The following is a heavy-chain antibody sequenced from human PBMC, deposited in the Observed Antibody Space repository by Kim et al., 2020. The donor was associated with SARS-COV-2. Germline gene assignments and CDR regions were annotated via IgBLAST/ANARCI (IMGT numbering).Heavy chain of an antibody. CDR2: ISWNSGSI. CDR3: AKSEGEIAAAGDFDY. Sequence: GGSLRLSCAASGFTFDDYAMHWVRQAPGKGLEWVSGISWNSGSIGYADSVKGRFTISRDNAKNSLYLQMNSLRAEDTALYYCAKSEGEIAAAGDFDYWG. CDR1: GFTFDDYA. J-gene: IGHJ4*01. V-gene: IGHV3-9*01. D-gene: IGHD6-13*01.